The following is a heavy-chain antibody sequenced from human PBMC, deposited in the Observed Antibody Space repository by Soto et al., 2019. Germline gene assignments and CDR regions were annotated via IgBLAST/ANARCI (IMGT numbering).Heavy chain of an antibody. Sequence: SETLSLTCAVSGVSISSGNWWTWVRQTPQRGLEYIGEIFHDGTANYYPSFERRVAISVDTSKNQFSLKLTSVTAADTAIYFCARLVDETRLNYVYFDFWGQGALVTVSS. CDR3: ARLVDETRLNYVYFDF. CDR2: IFHDGTA. V-gene: IGHV4-4*02. CDR1: GVSISSGNW. D-gene: IGHD3-10*02. J-gene: IGHJ4*02.